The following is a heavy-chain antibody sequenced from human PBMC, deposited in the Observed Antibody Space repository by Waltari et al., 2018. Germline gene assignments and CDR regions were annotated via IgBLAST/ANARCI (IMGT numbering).Heavy chain of an antibody. CDR2: ISSGGSLT. CDR3: AKCTGGSCYGIDY. D-gene: IGHD2-15*01. Sequence: EVQLLESGGGVVQPGGSLRLSCAGSGFWYRSYAMTWVRQAPGKGLEWVSFISSGGSLTSYEDSVKGRFTISRDISKNTLYLQMDSLRAEDTAVYFCAKCTGGSCYGIDYWGQGILVTVSS. V-gene: IGHV3-23*03. J-gene: IGHJ4*02. CDR1: GFWYRSYA.